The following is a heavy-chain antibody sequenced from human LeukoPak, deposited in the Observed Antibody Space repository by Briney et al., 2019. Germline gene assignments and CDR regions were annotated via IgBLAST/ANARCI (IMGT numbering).Heavy chain of an antibody. CDR3: ARYEQRPGVTASDP. D-gene: IGHD2-21*02. CDR2: INSDESST. J-gene: IGHJ5*02. V-gene: IGHV3-74*01. CDR1: GFTFSSYL. Sequence: GGSLRLSCAASGFTFSSYLMHWVRQAPGKGLVWVSHINSDESSTSYADSVKGRFAISRDYARNTLYLQMNSLGVEDTAMYYCARYEQRPGVTASDPWSQGTLVTVSS.